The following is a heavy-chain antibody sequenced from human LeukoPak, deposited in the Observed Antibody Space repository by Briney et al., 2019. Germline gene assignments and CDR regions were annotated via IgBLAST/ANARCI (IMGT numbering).Heavy chain of an antibody. CDR3: AKGAYGDYRFFDY. CDR2: ISDSGGST. D-gene: IGHD4-17*01. V-gene: IGHV3-23*01. J-gene: IGHJ4*02. CDR1: GFTFSSYA. Sequence: PGGSLRLSCAASGFTFSSYAMSWVRQAPGKGLEWVSGISDSGGSTYYADSVKGRFTISRDNSKNTLYLQMNSLRAEDTAVYYCAKGAYGDYRFFDYWGRGTLVTVSS.